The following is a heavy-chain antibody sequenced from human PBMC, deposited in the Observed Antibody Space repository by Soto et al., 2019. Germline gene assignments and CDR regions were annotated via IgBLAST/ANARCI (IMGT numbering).Heavy chain of an antibody. D-gene: IGHD3-22*01. CDR2: INSDGSSI. CDR1: GFTFSSYW. J-gene: IGHJ4*02. V-gene: IGHV3-74*01. Sequence: EVQLVESGGGLVQPGGSLRLSCAASGFTFSSYWMHWVRQAPGKGLVWVSRINSDGSSISYADSVKGRFTISRDNAKNTLYLQMNSLRAEDTAVYYCAIRASYYDSSGYFDYWGQGTLVTVSS. CDR3: AIRASYYDSSGYFDY.